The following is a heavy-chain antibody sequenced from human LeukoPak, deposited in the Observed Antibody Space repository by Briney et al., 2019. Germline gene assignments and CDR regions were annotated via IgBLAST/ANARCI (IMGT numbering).Heavy chain of an antibody. J-gene: IGHJ4*02. CDR1: GFTFNTYS. Sequence: GGSLRPSCEASGFTFNTYSMNRARQAPGKGLEWVSSIDSSGGYMFYADSVKGRFIISRDNAKDSLYLQMNSLRVEDTAVYYCLRGDRRDYWGQGTLVTVSS. CDR3: LRGDRRDY. V-gene: IGHV3-21*06. CDR2: IDSSGGYM.